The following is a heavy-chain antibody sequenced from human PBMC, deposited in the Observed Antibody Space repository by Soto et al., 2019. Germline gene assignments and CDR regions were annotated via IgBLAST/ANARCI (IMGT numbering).Heavy chain of an antibody. D-gene: IGHD3-16*01. J-gene: IGHJ6*02. CDR3: ARVGLGLFGMDV. CDR1: GFTFSSYS. Sequence: EVQLVESGGGLVQPGGSLRVSCAASGFTFSSYSINWVRQAPGKGLEWVSYISGSSTIYYADSVKGRFTISRDNAKNSLYLQMNSLRDEDTPVYYCARVGLGLFGMDVWGQGTTVTVSS. V-gene: IGHV3-48*02. CDR2: ISGSSTI.